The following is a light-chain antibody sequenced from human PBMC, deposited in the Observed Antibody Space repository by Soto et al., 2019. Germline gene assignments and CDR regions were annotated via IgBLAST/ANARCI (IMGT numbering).Light chain of an antibody. CDR1: QSVSSN. Sequence: EIVFTQSPSTLSVSPGERATLSCRASQSVSSNLAWYQQKPGQAPRLLIYGASTRETGIPARFSGSGSGTEFTLTISSLQSEDFEVDDCQQYNNWTATFGQGTQVDIK. CDR2: GAS. J-gene: IGKJ1*01. V-gene: IGKV3-15*01. CDR3: QQYNNWTAT.